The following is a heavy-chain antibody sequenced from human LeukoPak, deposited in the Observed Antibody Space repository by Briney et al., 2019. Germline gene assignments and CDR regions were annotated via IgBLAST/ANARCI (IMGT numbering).Heavy chain of an antibody. D-gene: IGHD3-22*01. Sequence: SETLSLTCTVSGGSISSGDYYWSWIRQPPGKGLGWIGYIYYSGSTYYNPSLKSRVTISVDTSKNQFSLKLSSVTAADTAVYYCARVEGYDAFDIWGQGTMVTVSS. V-gene: IGHV4-30-4*01. CDR2: IYYSGST. J-gene: IGHJ3*02. CDR1: GGSISSGDYY. CDR3: ARVEGYDAFDI.